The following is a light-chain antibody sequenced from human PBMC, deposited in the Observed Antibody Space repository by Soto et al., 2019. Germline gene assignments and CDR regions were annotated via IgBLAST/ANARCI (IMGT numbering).Light chain of an antibody. Sequence: DIVMTQSPDSLAVSLGERATINCKSSQSVLSNSNNKNSIAWYQQKPGQPPRLLIYWASTRESGVPDRFSGSGSGTDFTLTISRLEPEDFAVYYCQQYGTSPRTFGQGTKVENK. CDR1: QSVLSNSNNKNS. CDR3: QQYGTSPRT. V-gene: IGKV4-1*01. J-gene: IGKJ1*01. CDR2: WAS.